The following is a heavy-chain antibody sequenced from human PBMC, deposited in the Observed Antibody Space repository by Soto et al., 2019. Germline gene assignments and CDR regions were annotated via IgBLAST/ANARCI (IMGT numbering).Heavy chain of an antibody. D-gene: IGHD6-6*01. CDR3: AGGDCTAYTWRPTAKRSIAPPPCYYAMDA. CDR2: ITFSGNTV. V-gene: IGHV3-11*01. Sequence: GGSLRLSCAASGFTFSDSYMSWIRQAPGKGLEWISYITFSGNTVYYADSLKGRFTISRDNAKNSLYLQMNRLRAEDTAVYYCAGGDCTAYTWRPTAKRSIAPPPCYYAMDAWGQGTTVTVSS. CDR1: GFTFSDSY. J-gene: IGHJ6*02.